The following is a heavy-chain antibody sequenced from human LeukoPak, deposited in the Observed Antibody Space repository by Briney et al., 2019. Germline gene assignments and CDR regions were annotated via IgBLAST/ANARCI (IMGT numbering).Heavy chain of an antibody. J-gene: IGHJ4*02. CDR2: ISSSGSTI. CDR1: GFTFSDYY. D-gene: IGHD2-2*01. CDR3: ARDPGDIVVVPAASNPESIDY. V-gene: IGHV3-11*04. Sequence: PGGSLRLSCAASGFTFSDYYMSWIRQAPGKGLEWVPYISSSGSTIYYADSVKGRFTISRDNAKNSLYLQMNSLRAEDTAVYYCARDPGDIVVVPAASNPESIDYWGQGTLVTVSS.